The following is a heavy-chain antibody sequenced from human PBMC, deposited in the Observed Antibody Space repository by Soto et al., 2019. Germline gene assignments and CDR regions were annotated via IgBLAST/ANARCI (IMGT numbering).Heavy chain of an antibody. D-gene: IGHD5-12*01. V-gene: IGHV1-69*13. Sequence: SVKVSCKASGGTFSSYAISWVRQAPGQGLEWMGGIIPIFGTANYAQKFQGRVTITADESTSTAYMELSSLRSEDTAVYYCARERWLQEAYYYYGMDVWGQGTTVTVS. J-gene: IGHJ6*02. CDR2: IIPIFGTA. CDR1: GGTFSSYA. CDR3: ARERWLQEAYYYYGMDV.